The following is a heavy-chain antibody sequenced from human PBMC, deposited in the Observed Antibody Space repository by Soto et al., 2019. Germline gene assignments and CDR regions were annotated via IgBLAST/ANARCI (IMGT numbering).Heavy chain of an antibody. Sequence: EVQLVESGGGLVQPGGSLRLSCAASGFTVSSNYMSWVRQVPGQGLEWVSVNYSGGSTYYADSVKGRFTISRDNSKNTLYLQMNSLRAEDTAVYYCASLGGDYDYVWGSYRYLVDYWGQGTLVTVSS. D-gene: IGHD3-16*02. CDR3: ASLGGDYDYVWGSYRYLVDY. CDR1: GFTVSSNY. J-gene: IGHJ4*02. CDR2: NYSGGST. V-gene: IGHV3-66*01.